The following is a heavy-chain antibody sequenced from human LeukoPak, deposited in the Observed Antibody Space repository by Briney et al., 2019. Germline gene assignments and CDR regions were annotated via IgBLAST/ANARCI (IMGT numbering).Heavy chain of an antibody. V-gene: IGHV3-23*01. CDR3: VREDTPATANY. D-gene: IGHD2-21*02. CDR1: GFNFANHA. CDR2: ISGGGDTT. Sequence: PGGSLRLSCAASGFNFANHAMSWVRQTPGKGLEWVSAISGGGDTTYYADSVRGRFTISRDNSKDTLFLQMHSLRPGDTAVYYCVREDTPATANYWGQGTLVTISS. J-gene: IGHJ4*02.